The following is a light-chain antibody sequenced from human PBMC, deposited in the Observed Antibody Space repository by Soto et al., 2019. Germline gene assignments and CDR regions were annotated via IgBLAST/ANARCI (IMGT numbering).Light chain of an antibody. CDR2: AAS. J-gene: IGKJ4*01. CDR3: QQANSFPLT. V-gene: IGKV1D-12*01. Sequence: DIQMTQSPSSVSSAVGDRVTITCRASQDISSWLAWYQQKPGKAPKLLIYAASSLQSEVPSRFSGSGSGTDYSLTISSVQPEEFATDYCQQANSFPLTCGGGTKVEIK. CDR1: QDISSW.